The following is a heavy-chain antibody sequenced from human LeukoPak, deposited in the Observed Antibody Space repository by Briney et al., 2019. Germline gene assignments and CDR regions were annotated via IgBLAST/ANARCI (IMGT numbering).Heavy chain of an antibody. CDR3: TRHPERVGAKDY. Sequence: PGGSLRLSCAASGFTFSGSAMHWVRQASGKGLEWVGRIRSKANSYATAYAASVKGRFTISRDDSKNTAYLQMNSLKTEDTAVYYCTRHPERVGAKDYWGQGTLVTVSS. J-gene: IGHJ4*02. V-gene: IGHV3-73*01. CDR2: IRSKANSYAT. CDR1: GFTFSGSA. D-gene: IGHD1-26*01.